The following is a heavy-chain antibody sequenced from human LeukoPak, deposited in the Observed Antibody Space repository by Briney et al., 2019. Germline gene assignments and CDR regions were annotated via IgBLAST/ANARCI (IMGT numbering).Heavy chain of an antibody. V-gene: IGHV1-69*13. CDR2: IIPIFGTA. CDR3: ARESKRYCSSTSCNDY. Sequence: ASVKVSCKASGGTFSSYAISWVRQAPGQGLEWIGGIIPIFGTANYAQKFQGRVTITADESTSTAYMELSSLRSEDTAVYYCARESKRYCSSTSCNDYWGQGTLVTVSS. J-gene: IGHJ4*02. D-gene: IGHD2-2*01. CDR1: GGTFSSYA.